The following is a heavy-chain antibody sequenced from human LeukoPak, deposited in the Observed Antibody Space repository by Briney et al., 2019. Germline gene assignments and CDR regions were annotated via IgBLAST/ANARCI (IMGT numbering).Heavy chain of an antibody. CDR3: ARVRHGPGSDAFDI. Sequence: GGSLRLSCAASGFTVSSNYMSWVRQAPGKGLEWVSVIYSGGSTYYADSVKGRFTISRDNSKNTLYLQMNSLRAEDTAVYYCARVRHGPGSDAFDIWGQGTVVTVSS. V-gene: IGHV3-66*02. CDR1: GFTVSSNY. J-gene: IGHJ3*02. D-gene: IGHD2-15*01. CDR2: IYSGGST.